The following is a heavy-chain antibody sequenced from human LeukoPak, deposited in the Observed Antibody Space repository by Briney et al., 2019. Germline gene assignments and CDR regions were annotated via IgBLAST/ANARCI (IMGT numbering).Heavy chain of an antibody. V-gene: IGHV3-7*03. CDR3: ARAGRWFGEPLGY. D-gene: IGHD3-10*01. CDR1: GFTFSDYW. CDR2: LRPDGSDK. J-gene: IGHJ4*02. Sequence: GGSLRLSCAASGFTFSDYWMTWVRQAPGKGLEWVANLRPDGSDKYYVNSVRGRFTISRDNAKNSLYLQMNSLRAEDTAVYYCARAGRWFGEPLGYWGQGTLVTVSS.